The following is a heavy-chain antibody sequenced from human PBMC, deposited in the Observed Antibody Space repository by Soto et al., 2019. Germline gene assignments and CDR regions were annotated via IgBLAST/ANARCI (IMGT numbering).Heavy chain of an antibody. J-gene: IGHJ4*02. CDR2: IYYSGST. Sequence: SETLSLTCTVSGGSISSSSYYWGWIRQPPGKGLEWIGSIYYSGSTYYNPSLKSRVTISVDTSKNQFSLKLSSVTAADTAVYYCARGDCSSTSCLFFDYWGQGTLVTVS. V-gene: IGHV4-39*01. D-gene: IGHD2-2*01. CDR1: GGSISSSSYY. CDR3: ARGDCSSTSCLFFDY.